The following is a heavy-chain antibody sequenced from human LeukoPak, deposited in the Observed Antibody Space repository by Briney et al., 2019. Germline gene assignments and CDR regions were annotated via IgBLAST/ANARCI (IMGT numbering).Heavy chain of an antibody. J-gene: IGHJ4*02. CDR3: AKRRGYGNTLSPDY. CDR1: GFTFSSDA. CDR2: ISGSGGST. D-gene: IGHD4-11*01. Sequence: GGSLRLSCAASGFTFSSDAMSWVRQAPGKGLEWVSAISGSGGSTYYADSVKGRFTISRDNSKNSLYLQINSLRAEDTAVYYCAKRRGYGNTLSPDYWGQGTLVTVSS. V-gene: IGHV3-23*01.